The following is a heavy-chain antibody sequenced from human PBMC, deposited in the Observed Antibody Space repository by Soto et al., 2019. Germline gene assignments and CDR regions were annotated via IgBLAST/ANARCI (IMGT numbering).Heavy chain of an antibody. V-gene: IGHV6-1*01. CDR2: TYYRSKWYT. Sequence: PSQTLSLTCAISGDSVSSNSATCDWIRQSPSRGLEWLGRTYYRSKWYTDYAVSVKGRITINPDTSNNHLSLQLDSVTPDDTAVYYCARLIGDSWLDSWGQGILVTVSS. CDR1: GDSVSSNSAT. D-gene: IGHD2-8*01. CDR3: ARLIGDSWLDS. J-gene: IGHJ5*01.